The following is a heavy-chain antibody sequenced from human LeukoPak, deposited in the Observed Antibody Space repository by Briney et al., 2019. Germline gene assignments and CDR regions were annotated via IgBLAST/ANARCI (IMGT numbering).Heavy chain of an antibody. CDR2: INPNSGGT. Sequence: ASVKVSCKASGYTFTDYYMHWVRQAPGQGLEWMGWINPNSGGTNYAQKFQGRVTMTRDTSISTAYMELSRLRSDDTAVYYCARDYRGDMFLGFYYYYMDVWGKGTTVTISS. CDR3: ARDYRGDMFLGFYYYYMDV. CDR1: GYTFTDYY. V-gene: IGHV1-2*02. J-gene: IGHJ6*03. D-gene: IGHD1-26*01.